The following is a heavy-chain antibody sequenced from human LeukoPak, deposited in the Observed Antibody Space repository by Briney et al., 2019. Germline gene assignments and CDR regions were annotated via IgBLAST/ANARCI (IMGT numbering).Heavy chain of an antibody. CDR3: ARERMNYYDSSGSPYYYYMDV. D-gene: IGHD3-22*01. J-gene: IGHJ6*03. CDR2: IYYSGSP. Sequence: SETLSLTCTVSGGSISSSSYYWGWIRQPPGKGLEWIVSIYYSGSPYYNPSLKSRVTISVDTSKNQFSLKLSSVTAADTAVYYCARERMNYYDSSGSPYYYYMDVWGKGTTVTVSS. CDR1: GGSISSSSYY. V-gene: IGHV4-39*07.